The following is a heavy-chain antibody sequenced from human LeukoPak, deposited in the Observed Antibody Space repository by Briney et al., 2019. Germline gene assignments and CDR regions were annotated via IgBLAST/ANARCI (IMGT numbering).Heavy chain of an antibody. Sequence: PSETLSLTCTVSGGSISSYYWSWIRQPPGKGLEWIGYIYYSGSTNYNPSLKSRVTISVDTSKNQFSLKLSSVTAADTAVYYCARDSYSGSYYWFDPWGQGTLVTVSS. D-gene: IGHD1-26*01. J-gene: IGHJ5*02. V-gene: IGHV4-59*12. CDR2: IYYSGST. CDR1: GGSISSYY. CDR3: ARDSYSGSYYWFDP.